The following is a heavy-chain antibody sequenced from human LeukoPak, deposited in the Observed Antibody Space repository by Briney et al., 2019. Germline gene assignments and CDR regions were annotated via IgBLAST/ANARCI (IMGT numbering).Heavy chain of an antibody. CDR1: GGSISSYY. V-gene: IGHV4-59*01. CDR3: ARYIVSYPHDAFDI. CDR2: IYYSGST. J-gene: IGHJ3*02. D-gene: IGHD1-26*01. Sequence: PSETLSLTCTVSGGSISSYYWSWIRQPPGKGLEWIGYIYYSGSTSYNPSLKSRVTVSVDTSKKQFSLKLSSVTAADTAFYYCARYIVSYPHDAFDIWGQGTMVTVSS.